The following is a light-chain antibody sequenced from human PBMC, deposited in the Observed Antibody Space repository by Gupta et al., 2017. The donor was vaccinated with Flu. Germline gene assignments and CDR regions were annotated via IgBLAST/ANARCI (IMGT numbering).Light chain of an antibody. CDR3: STYNTGSSRLV. CDR2: EDS. V-gene: IGLV2-14*01. CDR1: SRDVVGYKY. J-gene: IGLJ2*01. Sequence: ITISCSGGSRDVVGYKYVSWYQQHPGTAPKLMIYEDSNRPSGVSNRFSGSKYGNTASLAISGLQADDEADYYCSTYNTGSSRLVFGGGTKLTVL.